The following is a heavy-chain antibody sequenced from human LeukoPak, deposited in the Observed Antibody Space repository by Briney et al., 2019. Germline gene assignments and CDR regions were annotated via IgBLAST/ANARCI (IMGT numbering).Heavy chain of an antibody. CDR3: RGHLDTAMVDY. CDR2: ISSSGSTI. J-gene: IGHJ4*02. D-gene: IGHD5-18*01. V-gene: IGHV3-11*01. Sequence: GGSLRLSCAASGFTFSDYYMSWIRQAPGKGLEWVSYISSSGSTIYYADSVKGRFTISRDNAKNSLYLQMNSLRAEDTAVYYCRGHLDTAMVDYWGQGTLVTVSS. CDR1: GFTFSDYY.